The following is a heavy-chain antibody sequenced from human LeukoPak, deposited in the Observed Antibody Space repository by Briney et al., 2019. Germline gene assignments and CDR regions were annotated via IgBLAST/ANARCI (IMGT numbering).Heavy chain of an antibody. V-gene: IGHV1-2*02. D-gene: IGHD1-7*01. CDR1: GYTFTGYY. J-gene: IGHJ5*02. CDR2: INPNSGGT. CDR3: ARDRGYNWNYVWFDP. Sequence: GSVKVSCKASGYTFTGYYMHWVRQAPGQGLEWMGWINPNSGGTNYAQKFQGRVTMTRDTSISTAYMELSRLRSDDTAVYYCARDRGYNWNYVWFDPWGQGTLVTVSS.